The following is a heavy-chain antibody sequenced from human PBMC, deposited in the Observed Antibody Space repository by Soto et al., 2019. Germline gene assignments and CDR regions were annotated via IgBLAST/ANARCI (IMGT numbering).Heavy chain of an antibody. CDR3: ARAANTVEFDP. V-gene: IGHV4-34*01. Sequence: PSETLSLTCAVYGGSFSGYYWSWIRQPPGKGLEWIGEINHSGSTNYNPSLKSRVTISVDTSKNQFSLKLSSVTAADTAVYYCARAANTVEFDPWGQGTLVTVSS. J-gene: IGHJ5*02. D-gene: IGHD2-2*02. CDR1: GGSFSGYY. CDR2: INHSGST.